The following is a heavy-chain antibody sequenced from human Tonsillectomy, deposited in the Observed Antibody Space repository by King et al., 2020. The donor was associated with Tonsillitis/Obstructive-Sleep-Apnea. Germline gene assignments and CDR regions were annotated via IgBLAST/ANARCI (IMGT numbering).Heavy chain of an antibody. V-gene: IGHV4-34*01. Sequence: VQLQQWGAGLLKPSETLSLTCAVYGGSFSGYYWSWIRQPPGKGLEWIGEINHSGSTNYNPSLKSRVTISVDTSKNQFSLKLSSVTAAATAVYYCARRGDDGSGSYYGYWGQGTLVTVSS. D-gene: IGHD3-10*01. J-gene: IGHJ4*02. CDR3: ARRGDDGSGSYYGY. CDR1: GGSFSGYY. CDR2: INHSGST.